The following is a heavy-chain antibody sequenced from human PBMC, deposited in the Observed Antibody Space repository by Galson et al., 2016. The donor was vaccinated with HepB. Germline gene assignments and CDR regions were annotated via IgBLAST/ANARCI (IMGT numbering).Heavy chain of an antibody. D-gene: IGHD1-26*01. CDR1: GFTFSSYA. CDR3: ARDSASGPGSGGFGY. J-gene: IGHJ4*02. CDR2: ISGSGDST. Sequence: SLRLSCAASGFTFSSYAMSWVRQAPGKGLECVSAISGSGDSTYYADSVKGRFTISRDNSKNTLYLQMNSLIAEDTAVYYRARDSASGPGSGGFGYWGQGTLVTVSS. V-gene: IGHV3-23*01.